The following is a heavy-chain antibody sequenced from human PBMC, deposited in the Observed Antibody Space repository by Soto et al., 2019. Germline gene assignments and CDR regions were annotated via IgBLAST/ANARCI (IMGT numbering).Heavy chain of an antibody. Sequence: SETLSLTCAVSGGSISNNAWWSWVRQPPGKGLEWIGEIHHGGTTNYNPSLKSRATISVDKSKNQFSLELSSVTAADTAIYYCTNNGYYSIEHWGQGTLVTVSS. CDR2: IHHGGTT. CDR3: TNNGYYSIEH. D-gene: IGHD3-22*01. V-gene: IGHV4-4*02. CDR1: GGSISNNAW. J-gene: IGHJ1*01.